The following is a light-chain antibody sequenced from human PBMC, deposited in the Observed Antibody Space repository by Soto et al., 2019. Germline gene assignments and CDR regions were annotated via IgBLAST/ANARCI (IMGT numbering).Light chain of an antibody. CDR3: QQYGSSPRT. CDR1: RGVSANY. J-gene: IGKJ1*01. CDR2: GAS. V-gene: IGKV3-20*01. Sequence: ENLLTQSPCTLSFAPWEGATLSCEASRGVSANYLAWYQQKPGQAPTLLIYGASIRAAGTPDRFSGSGSGTDFTLTIRRLEPDDFAVYYCQQYGSSPRTFGQGTKVDIK.